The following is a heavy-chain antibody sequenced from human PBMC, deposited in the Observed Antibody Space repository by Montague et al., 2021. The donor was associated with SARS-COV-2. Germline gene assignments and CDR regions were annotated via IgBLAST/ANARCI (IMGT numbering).Heavy chain of an antibody. CDR2: IHCSGST. Sequence: TLSLTCTVSGGSINRGDHYWNWIRQHPGKGLEWIGYIHCSGSTCSKPSRKSRVTISVDMSKNQFSLKLTAVTAADTAVYDCARDGRVHNYYNRSGFFQIKPDYIYYGLDVWGQGTTVIVSS. D-gene: IGHD3-22*01. V-gene: IGHV4-31*03. CDR1: GGSINRGDHY. CDR3: ARDGRVHNYYNRSGFFQIKPDYIYYGLDV. J-gene: IGHJ6*02.